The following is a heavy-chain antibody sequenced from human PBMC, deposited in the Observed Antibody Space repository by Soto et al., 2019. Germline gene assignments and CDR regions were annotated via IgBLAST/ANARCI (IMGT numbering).Heavy chain of an antibody. V-gene: IGHV4-39*01. CDR1: GGSISSSSYY. CDR2: IYYSGSS. Sequence: PSETLSLTCTVSGGSISSSSYYWGWIRQPPVKGLEWIGSIYYSGSSYYNPSLKSRVTISVDTSKNQFSLKLSSVTAADTAVYYCARPRSIAAAGPFDYWGQGTLVTVSS. D-gene: IGHD6-13*01. J-gene: IGHJ4*02. CDR3: ARPRSIAAAGPFDY.